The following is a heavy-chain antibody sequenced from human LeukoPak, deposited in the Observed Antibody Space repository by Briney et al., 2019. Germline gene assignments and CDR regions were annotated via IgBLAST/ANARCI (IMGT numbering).Heavy chain of an antibody. CDR2: IKTDGSST. J-gene: IGHJ5*01. CDR3: ARRGTTGLDS. V-gene: IGHV3-74*01. Sequence: GGSLGLSCAASGFTFNSYWMHWVRQGPGKGLVWVSRIKTDGSSTTYADSVEGRFTISRDNARNMVYLQMNSLRAEDTAVYYCARRGTTGLDSWGQRTLVTVSS. CDR1: GFTFNSYW. D-gene: IGHD2-2*01.